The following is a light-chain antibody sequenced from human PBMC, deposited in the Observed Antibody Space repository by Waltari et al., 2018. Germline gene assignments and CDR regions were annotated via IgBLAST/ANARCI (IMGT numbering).Light chain of an antibody. CDR1: QTINTW. V-gene: IGKV1-5*03. J-gene: IGKJ1*01. CDR2: KAS. Sequence: DIQITQSPSTLSASVGDSVTITCRASQTINTWLAWHHQKPGKAPKLLIYKASSLESGVPSRFSGSGSGTEYTLTISSLQPDDFATYYCLQYNGEPRTFGQGTKVEVK. CDR3: LQYNGEPRT.